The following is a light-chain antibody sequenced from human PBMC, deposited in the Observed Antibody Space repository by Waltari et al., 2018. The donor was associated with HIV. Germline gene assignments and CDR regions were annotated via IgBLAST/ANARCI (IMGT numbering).Light chain of an antibody. V-gene: IGKV4-1*01. CDR1: KTVLSRSNNKNF. J-gene: IGKJ3*01. Sequence: DIVMTQSPDSLAVSLGERATINRKSTKTVLSRSNNKNFLTGYQQKPGQAPKLLIYWASTRQTGVPERFSGSGSGTDFTLTISSLQAEDVAVYYCQQYFDAPLTFGPGTKVEIK. CDR2: WAS. CDR3: QQYFDAPLT.